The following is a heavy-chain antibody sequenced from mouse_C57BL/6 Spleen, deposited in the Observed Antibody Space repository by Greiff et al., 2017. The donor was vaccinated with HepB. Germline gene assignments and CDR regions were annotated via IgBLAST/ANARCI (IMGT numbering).Heavy chain of an antibody. J-gene: IGHJ3*01. V-gene: IGHV1-15*01. D-gene: IGHD2-5*01. CDR2: IDPETGGT. Sequence: QVQLKQSGAELVRPGASVTLSCKASGYTFTDYEMHWVKQTPVHGLEWIGAIDPETGGTAYNQKFKGKAILTADKSSSTAYMELRSLTSEDSAVYYCTRTYSNYKAWFAYWGQGTLVTVSA. CDR3: TRTYSNYKAWFAY. CDR1: GYTFTDYE.